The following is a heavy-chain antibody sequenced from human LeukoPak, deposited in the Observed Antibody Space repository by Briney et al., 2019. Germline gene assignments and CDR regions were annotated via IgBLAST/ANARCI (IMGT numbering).Heavy chain of an antibody. CDR1: GGSISSGDYY. D-gene: IGHD4-17*01. Sequence: SSETLSLTCTVSGGSISSGDYYWSWIRQPPGKGLEWIGYIYYSGSTYYNPSLKSRVTISVDTSKNQFSLKLSSVTAADTAVYYCARDRGYGDYPSWFDPWGQGTLVTVSS. J-gene: IGHJ5*02. CDR2: IYYSGST. V-gene: IGHV4-30-4*01. CDR3: ARDRGYGDYPSWFDP.